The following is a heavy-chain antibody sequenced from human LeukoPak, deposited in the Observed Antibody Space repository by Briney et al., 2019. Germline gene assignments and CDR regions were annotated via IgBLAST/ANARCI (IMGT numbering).Heavy chain of an antibody. V-gene: IGHV3-23*01. CDR3: TKVRSGSSSWALRVFDY. D-gene: IGHD6-13*01. Sequence: GGSLRLSCAVSGFTFSGEAMGWVRQLPGGGLEWVSPISPAGGTTYYAESMKGRFTISRDNSKSTLYLQMNSLRVEDTAVYYCTKVRSGSSSWALRVFDYWGQGALVTVSS. CDR1: GFTFSGEA. CDR2: ISPAGGTT. J-gene: IGHJ4*02.